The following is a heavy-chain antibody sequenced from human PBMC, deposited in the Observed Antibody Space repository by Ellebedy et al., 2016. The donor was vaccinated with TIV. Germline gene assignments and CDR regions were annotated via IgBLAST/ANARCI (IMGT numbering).Heavy chain of an antibody. Sequence: AASVKVSCKASGYTFTSYGISWVRHAPGQGLEWMGWISCYNGNTNYAQKFQGRVTMTIDTSTSTTYMELRSLRSDDTAVYSCARRGRYCSSGTCWFDPWGQGTLVTVSS. CDR2: ISCYNGNT. CDR3: ARRGRYCSSGTCWFDP. J-gene: IGHJ5*02. D-gene: IGHD2-15*01. V-gene: IGHV1-18*01. CDR1: GYTFTSYG.